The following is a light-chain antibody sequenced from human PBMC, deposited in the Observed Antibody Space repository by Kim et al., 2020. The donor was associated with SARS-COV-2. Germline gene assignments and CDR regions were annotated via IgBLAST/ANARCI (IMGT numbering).Light chain of an antibody. J-gene: IGLJ1*01. CDR2: RDS. Sequence: SYELTQPPSVSVALGQTADITCGGYDIGRKNVHWYQQRPGQAPVVVIYRDSKRPSGIPERFSGSNSGNTATLTINRAQAGDEGDYYCQVWETSAYVFG. V-gene: IGLV3-9*01. CDR3: QVWETSAYV. CDR1: DIGRKN.